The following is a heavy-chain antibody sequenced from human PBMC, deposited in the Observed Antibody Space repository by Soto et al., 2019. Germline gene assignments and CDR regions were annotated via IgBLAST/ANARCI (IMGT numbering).Heavy chain of an antibody. D-gene: IGHD3-22*01. V-gene: IGHV1-18*01. CDR2: ISAYNGNT. J-gene: IGHJ4*02. CDR1: GYKFPSYG. Sequence: ASVKVSCRASGYKFPSYGISWVRQAPGQGLEWMGWISAYNGNTNYAQKLQGRVTMTTGTSTSTAYMELRSLRSDDTAVYYCARDAPLYYYDSSGYYWSFDYWGQGTLATVAS. CDR3: ARDAPLYYYDSSGYYWSFDY.